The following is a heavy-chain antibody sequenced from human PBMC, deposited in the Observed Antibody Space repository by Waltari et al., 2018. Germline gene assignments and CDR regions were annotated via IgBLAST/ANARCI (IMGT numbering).Heavy chain of an antibody. CDR1: GYTFPSYD. D-gene: IGHD4-17*01. J-gene: IGHJ4*02. CDR2: MNPNSGNT. V-gene: IGHV1-8*03. Sequence: QVQLVQSGAEVKKPGASVKVSCKASGYTFPSYDIHWVRQATGQGLEWMGWMNPNSGNTGYAQKFQGRVTITRNTSISTTYMQLSSLRSEDTAVYYCATINPTVTLDYWGQGTLVTVSS. CDR3: ATINPTVTLDY.